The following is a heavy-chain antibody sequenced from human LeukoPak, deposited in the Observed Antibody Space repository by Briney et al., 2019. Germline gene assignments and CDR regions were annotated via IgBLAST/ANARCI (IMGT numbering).Heavy chain of an antibody. Sequence: ASVKVSCKASGYTFTSYYMHWVRQAPGQGLEWMGIINPSGGSTSYAQKFQGRVTMTRDTSTSTVYMELSSLRSENTAVYYCARRLGSTAFDYWGQGTLVTVSS. CDR3: ARRLGSTAFDY. CDR1: GYTFTSYY. CDR2: INPSGGST. D-gene: IGHD5/OR15-5a*01. J-gene: IGHJ4*02. V-gene: IGHV1-46*01.